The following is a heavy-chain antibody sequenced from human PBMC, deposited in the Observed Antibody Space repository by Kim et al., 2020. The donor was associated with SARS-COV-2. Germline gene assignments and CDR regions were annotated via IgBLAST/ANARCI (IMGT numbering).Heavy chain of an antibody. J-gene: IGHJ4*02. V-gene: IGHV3-7*01. CDR2: INQDGSEK. CDR1: GFTFSSHW. D-gene: IGHD6-13*01. Sequence: GGSLRLSCAASGFTFSSHWMSWVRQAPGKGLEWVANINQDGSEKYYVDSVKGRFTISRDNTKNSLYLQMNSLRAEDTAVYYCARDGTAAGVYFAYWGQGNLVTVSS. CDR3: ARDGTAAGVYFAY.